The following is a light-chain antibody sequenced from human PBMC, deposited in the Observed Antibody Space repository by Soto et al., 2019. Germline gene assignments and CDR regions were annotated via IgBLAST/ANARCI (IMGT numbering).Light chain of an antibody. CDR3: QTWGTGFQV. CDR1: SSDVGGYNY. V-gene: IGLV2-11*01. CDR2: DVS. J-gene: IGLJ2*01. Sequence: QSALTQPRSASGSPGQSITISCTGTSSDVGGYNYVSWYQQHPAKAPKLIIFDVSKRPSGVPNRFSGSKSGNTASLTISGLRAEDEADYYCQTWGTGFQVFGGGTKLTVL.